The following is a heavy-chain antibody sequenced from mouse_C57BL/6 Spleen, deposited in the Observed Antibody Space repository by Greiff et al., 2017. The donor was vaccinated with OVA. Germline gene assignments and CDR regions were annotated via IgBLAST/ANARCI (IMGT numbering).Heavy chain of an antibody. V-gene: IGHV7-1*01. D-gene: IGHD3-3*01. CDR2: SRNKANDYTT. Sequence: EVKVVDSGGGLVQSGRSLRLSCAPSGFTFSDFYMEWVRQAPGKGLEWIAASRNKANDYTTEYSASVKGRFIVSRDTSQSILYLQMNALRAEDTAIYYCARDAPGRDYAMDYWGQGTSVTVSS. CDR1: GFTFSDFY. J-gene: IGHJ4*01. CDR3: ARDAPGRDYAMDY.